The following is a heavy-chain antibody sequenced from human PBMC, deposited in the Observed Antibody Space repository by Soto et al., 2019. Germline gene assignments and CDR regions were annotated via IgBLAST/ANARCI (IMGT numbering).Heavy chain of an antibody. D-gene: IGHD6-19*01. V-gene: IGHV3-30*18. CDR1: GFTFSSYG. Sequence: GGSLRLSCAASGFTFSSYGMHWVRQAPGKGLEWVAVISYDGSNKYYADSVKGRFTISRDNSKNTMYLQMNRLRDEDTAVYYCAKDPGSGWTYFDYWGQGTLVTVSS. J-gene: IGHJ4*02. CDR3: AKDPGSGWTYFDY. CDR2: ISYDGSNK.